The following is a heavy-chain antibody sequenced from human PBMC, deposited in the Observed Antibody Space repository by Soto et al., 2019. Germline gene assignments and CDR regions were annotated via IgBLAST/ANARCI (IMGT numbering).Heavy chain of an antibody. Sequence: QVQLVQSGAEVKEPGDSVRVSCEASGYTFTSYYIHWVRQAPGQGLEWMGWINPKFGDTTYAQDFQGRVSMTRDMSISTVYMELSRLTSDCTAIYYCARNMDYYYGPGSGNGHGFWGQGSTVTVFS. V-gene: IGHV1-2*02. D-gene: IGHD3-10*01. CDR3: ARNMDYYYGPGSGNGHGF. J-gene: IGHJ6*02. CDR2: INPKFGDT. CDR1: GYTFTSYY.